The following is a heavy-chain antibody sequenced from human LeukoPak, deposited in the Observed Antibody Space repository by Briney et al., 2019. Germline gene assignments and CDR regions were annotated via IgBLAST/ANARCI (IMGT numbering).Heavy chain of an antibody. CDR3: ARVGDGLNDAFDT. D-gene: IGHD5-24*01. V-gene: IGHV1-2*06. CDR2: INPNIGGT. Sequence: ASVKVSCKASGYTFTGHYMHWVGQAPGQGLEWMGRINPNIGGTNYAQKFQGRVTMTRDTSISTIYMELSRLRSDDTAVYYCARVGDGLNDAFDTWGQGTMVTVSS. J-gene: IGHJ3*02. CDR1: GYTFTGHY.